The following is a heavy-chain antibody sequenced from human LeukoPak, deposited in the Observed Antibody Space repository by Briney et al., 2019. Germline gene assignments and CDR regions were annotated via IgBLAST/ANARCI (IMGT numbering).Heavy chain of an antibody. CDR2: ISYDGSDK. Sequence: PGGSLRLSCAASGFTFSSYPMHWVRQAPGKGLGWVAVISYDGSDKYYADSVKGRFTISRDNSKNTLYLQMNSLRAEDTAVYYCASRHYDFGYYWGQGTLVTVSS. CDR3: ASRHYDFGYY. D-gene: IGHD4-17*01. CDR1: GFTFSSYP. V-gene: IGHV3-30*04. J-gene: IGHJ4*02.